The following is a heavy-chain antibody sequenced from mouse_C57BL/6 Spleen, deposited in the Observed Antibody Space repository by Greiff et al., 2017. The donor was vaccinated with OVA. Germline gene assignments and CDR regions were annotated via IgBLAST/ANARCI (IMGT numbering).Heavy chain of an antibody. CDR2: IDPETGGT. V-gene: IGHV1-15*01. J-gene: IGHJ2*01. CDR3: TREGGYDAFDY. D-gene: IGHD2-2*01. Sequence: SGAELVRPGASVTLSCKASGYTFTDYEMHWVKQTPVHGLEWIGAIDPETGGTAYNQKFKGKAILTADKSSSTAYMELRSLTSEDSAVYYCTREGGYDAFDYWGQGTTLTVSS. CDR1: GYTFTDYE.